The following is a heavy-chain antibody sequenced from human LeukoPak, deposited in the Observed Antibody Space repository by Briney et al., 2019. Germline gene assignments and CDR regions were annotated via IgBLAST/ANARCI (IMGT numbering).Heavy chain of an antibody. V-gene: IGHV3-23*01. CDR1: GFSFSSFA. CDR2: ISGGGSYT. D-gene: IGHD6-19*01. J-gene: IGHJ4*02. Sequence: GGSLRLSCVGSGFSFSSFAMSWARKAPGKGLGGFQTISGGGSYTYFADSVKGRFTVSRDDSKSMHFLQMNSLRPEDTALYFCAKRITVSAGYYLDSWGRGTLVTVSS. CDR3: AKRITVSAGYYLDS.